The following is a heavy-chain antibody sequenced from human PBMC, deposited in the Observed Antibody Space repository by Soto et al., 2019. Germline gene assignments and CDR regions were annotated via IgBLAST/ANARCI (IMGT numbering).Heavy chain of an antibody. CDR3: ARVAAMVFFDY. D-gene: IGHD5-18*01. Sequence: QVQLQQWGAGLLKPSETLSLTCAVYGGSFSGYYWSWIRQPPGKGLEWIGEINHSGSTNYNPSLKSRVTISVDTSKNQFSLKLSSVTAADTAVYYCARVAAMVFFDYWGQGTLVTVSS. CDR1: GGSFSGYY. CDR2: INHSGST. J-gene: IGHJ4*02. V-gene: IGHV4-34*01.